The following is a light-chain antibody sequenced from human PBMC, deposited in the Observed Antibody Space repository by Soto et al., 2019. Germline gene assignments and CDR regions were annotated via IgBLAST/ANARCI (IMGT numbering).Light chain of an antibody. Sequence: EIVLTQSPATLCLSPGERATLSCRASQSVSSYLAWYQQKPGQAPRLLIYDASNRATGIPARFSGSGSGTDFTLTIRSLEPEDFAVYYCQQRSNWPPWTFGQGTRGDIK. J-gene: IGKJ1*01. CDR2: DAS. V-gene: IGKV3-11*01. CDR1: QSVSSY. CDR3: QQRSNWPPWT.